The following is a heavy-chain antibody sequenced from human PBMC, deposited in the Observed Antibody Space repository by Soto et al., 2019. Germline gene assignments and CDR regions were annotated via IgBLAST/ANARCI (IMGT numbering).Heavy chain of an antibody. V-gene: IGHV3-23*01. CDR2: ISGSGVRT. CDR3: AKDHAREQFVRGENWFDS. J-gene: IGHJ5*01. D-gene: IGHD6-6*01. CDR1: GFTFSNYA. Sequence: GGSLRLSCSASGFTFSNYAMSWARQAPGKGLEWVSTISGSGVRTYYADSVKGRFTISRDNSKNTLDLQMNSLRAEDTAIYYCAKDHAREQFVRGENWFDSWGQGTLVTVSS.